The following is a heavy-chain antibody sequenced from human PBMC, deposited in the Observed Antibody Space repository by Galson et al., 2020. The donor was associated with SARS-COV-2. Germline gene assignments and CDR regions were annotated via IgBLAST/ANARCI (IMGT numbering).Heavy chain of an antibody. D-gene: IGHD3-10*01. CDR1: GYTFTNYG. CDR3: ALDYSGSGTYYSRPAFDY. Sequence: ASVKVSCKTSGYTFTNYGISWVRQAPGQGLEWMGWINTYSGNTDFAQKFQARVTMTTDTSANTAYMDLRSLRSDDTAVYYCALDYSGSGTYYSRPAFDYWGQGTLVTVSS. V-gene: IGHV1-18*01. J-gene: IGHJ4*02. CDR2: INTYSGNT.